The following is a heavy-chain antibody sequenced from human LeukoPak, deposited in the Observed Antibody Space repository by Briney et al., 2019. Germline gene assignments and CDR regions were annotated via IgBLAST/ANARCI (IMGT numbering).Heavy chain of an antibody. J-gene: IGHJ6*03. Sequence: GGSLRLSCAASGFTFSSYSMTWVRQAPGKGLEWVSSISSSSSYIYYADSVKGRFTISRDNAKNSLYLQMNSLRAEDTAVYYCARLYSSSWYAPYYYYYMDVWGKGTTVTVSS. CDR1: GFTFSSYS. D-gene: IGHD6-13*01. CDR3: ARLYSSSWYAPYYYYYMDV. V-gene: IGHV3-21*01. CDR2: ISSSSSYI.